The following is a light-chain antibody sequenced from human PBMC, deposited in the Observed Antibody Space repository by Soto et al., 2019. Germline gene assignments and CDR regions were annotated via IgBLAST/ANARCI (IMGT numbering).Light chain of an antibody. CDR1: QSFSSSY. J-gene: IGKJ3*01. Sequence: EIVLTQSPGTLSLSPGERATLSCRASQSFSSSYLAWYQQKPGQAPRLLIYGASSRATGIPDRFSGSGAGPDFTLTISRLEPEDFAVYYCQQYGSSLFTFGPGTKVDIK. CDR3: QQYGSSLFT. V-gene: IGKV3-20*01. CDR2: GAS.